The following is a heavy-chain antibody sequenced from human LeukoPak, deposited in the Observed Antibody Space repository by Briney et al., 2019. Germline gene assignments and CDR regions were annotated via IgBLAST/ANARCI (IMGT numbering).Heavy chain of an antibody. J-gene: IGHJ4*02. CDR2: INPNSGGT. Sequence: GASVKVSCKASGYTFTGYYMHWVRQAPGQGLEWMGWINPNSGGTNYAQKFQGRVTMTRDTSISTAYMELSRLRSDDTAVYYCARDRRDTVVTLGPDYWGQGTLVTVSS. CDR3: ARDRRDTVVTLGPDY. V-gene: IGHV1-2*02. CDR1: GYTFTGYY. D-gene: IGHD4-23*01.